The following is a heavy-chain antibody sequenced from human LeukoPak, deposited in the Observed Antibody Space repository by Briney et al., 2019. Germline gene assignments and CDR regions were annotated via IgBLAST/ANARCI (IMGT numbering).Heavy chain of an antibody. CDR2: IYTTGRT. CDR3: ARAGYTISSYRFDY. Sequence: TSETLSLTCTVSGGSISSYWWSWIRQPAGKGLEFIGRIYTTGRTNYNPSLKSRVSMSVDTSKNKFSLELRSVTAADTAVYFCARAGYTISSYRFDYWGQGALVTVSS. J-gene: IGHJ4*02. V-gene: IGHV4-4*07. CDR1: GGSISSYW. D-gene: IGHD3-16*02.